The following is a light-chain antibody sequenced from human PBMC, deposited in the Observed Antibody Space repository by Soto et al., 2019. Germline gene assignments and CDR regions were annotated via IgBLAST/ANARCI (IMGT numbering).Light chain of an antibody. J-gene: IGLJ2*01. CDR1: SSNIGNNY. V-gene: IGLV1-51*01. CDR3: GTWDSSLSAVV. Sequence: QSLLTQPPSVSAAPGQKVTISCSGSSSNIGNNYVSWYQQFPGTAPKLLIYDNNKRPSGIPDRFSGSKSGTSATLDITGLQTGDEADYYCGTWDSSLSAVVFGGGTQLTVL. CDR2: DNN.